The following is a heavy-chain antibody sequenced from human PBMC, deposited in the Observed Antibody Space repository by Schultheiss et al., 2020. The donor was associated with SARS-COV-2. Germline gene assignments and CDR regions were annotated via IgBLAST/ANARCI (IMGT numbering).Heavy chain of an antibody. J-gene: IGHJ4*02. CDR3: VHRGYSSSWGYFDY. CDR2: IYWDDDK. CDR1: GFSLSTSGVG. D-gene: IGHD6-13*01. Sequence: SGPTLVKPTQTLTLTCTFSGFSLSTSGVGVGWIRQPPGKALEWLALIYWDDDKRYSPSLKSRLTITKDTSKNQVVLSMSNMDPVDTATYYCVHRGYSSSWGYFDYWGQGTLVTVSS. V-gene: IGHV2-5*02.